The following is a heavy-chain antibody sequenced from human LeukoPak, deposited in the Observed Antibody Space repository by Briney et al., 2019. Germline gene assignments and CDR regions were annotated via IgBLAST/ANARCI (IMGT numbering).Heavy chain of an antibody. V-gene: IGHV3-23*01. CDR1: GFTFSNYA. CDR2: ISDTGASS. D-gene: IGHD3-22*01. Sequence: GGSLRLSCAASGFTFSNYAMSWVRQAPGKGLEWVSSISDTGASSYYADSVKGRFTISRDNSKNTLYLQMNSLRAEDTAVYYCAKSPLYYYDSSGSAVYWGQGTLVTVSS. CDR3: AKSPLYYYDSSGSAVY. J-gene: IGHJ4*02.